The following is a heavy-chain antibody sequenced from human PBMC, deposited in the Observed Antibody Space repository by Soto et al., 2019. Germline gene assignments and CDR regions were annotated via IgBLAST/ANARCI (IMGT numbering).Heavy chain of an antibody. CDR1: GYTFTGYF. Sequence: ASVKVSCKASGYTFTGYFMRWVRQAPRQGPEWMGWINPHSGGTNDAQKFQGRVSMTRDTSISTAYMELSRLRSDDTAVYYWASIPKHYDFWSGYYSYYGMDVGGQGTTVTVSS. CDR2: INPHSGGT. D-gene: IGHD3-3*01. CDR3: ASIPKHYDFWSGYYSYYGMDV. V-gene: IGHV1-2*02. J-gene: IGHJ6*02.